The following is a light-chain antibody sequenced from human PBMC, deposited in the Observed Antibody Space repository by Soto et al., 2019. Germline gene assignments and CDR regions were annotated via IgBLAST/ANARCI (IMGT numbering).Light chain of an antibody. CDR3: QHYDNLPPLT. Sequence: DLQMTQSPSSLSAAVGDRVTITCRASQSIARFLNWYQQKPGSAPKLLIYDASNLETGVPSRFSGSGSGTDFIFSISSLQPEDIATYYCQHYDNLPPLTFGGGTKVEI. CDR2: DAS. V-gene: IGKV1-33*01. CDR1: QSIARF. J-gene: IGKJ4*01.